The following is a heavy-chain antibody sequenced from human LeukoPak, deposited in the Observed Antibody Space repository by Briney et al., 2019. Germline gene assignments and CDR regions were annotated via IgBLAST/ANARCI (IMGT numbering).Heavy chain of an antibody. D-gene: IGHD6-19*01. CDR1: GGSISTYY. CDR3: ARRGSSGFLYYFDY. J-gene: IGHJ4*02. CDR2: IHYGGIT. Sequence: PSETLSLTCTVSGGSISTYYWSWIRQPPGKGLEWIGSIHYGGITYYNPSLKSRVTISVDTSKNQFSLKLSSVTAADTAVYYCARRGSSGFLYYFDYWGQGILVTVSS. V-gene: IGHV4-59*05.